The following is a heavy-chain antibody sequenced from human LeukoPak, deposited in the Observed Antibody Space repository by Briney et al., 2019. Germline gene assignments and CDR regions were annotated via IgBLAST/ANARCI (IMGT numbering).Heavy chain of an antibody. Sequence: GGSLRLSCAASGFTFSSYGMHWVRQAPGKGLEWVAVIWYDGSNKYYADSVKGRFTISRDNSKNTLYLQMNSLRAEDTAVYYCARSRYCSSTSCSYFDCWGQGTLVTVSS. CDR2: IWYDGSNK. V-gene: IGHV3-33*01. J-gene: IGHJ4*02. CDR3: ARSRYCSSTSCSYFDC. D-gene: IGHD2-2*01. CDR1: GFTFSSYG.